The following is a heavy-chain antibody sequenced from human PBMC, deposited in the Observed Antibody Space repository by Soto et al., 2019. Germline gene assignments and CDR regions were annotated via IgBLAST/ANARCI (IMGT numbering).Heavy chain of an antibody. Sequence: GGSLRLSCAASGVTFSSYSMNWVRQAPGKGLGWVSSISSSSSYIYYADSVKGRFTISRDNAKNSLYLQMNSLRAEDTAVYYCARKGYCSGGSCHGVDYWGQGTLVTVSS. J-gene: IGHJ4*02. CDR1: GVTFSSYS. D-gene: IGHD2-15*01. V-gene: IGHV3-21*01. CDR2: ISSSSSYI. CDR3: ARKGYCSGGSCHGVDY.